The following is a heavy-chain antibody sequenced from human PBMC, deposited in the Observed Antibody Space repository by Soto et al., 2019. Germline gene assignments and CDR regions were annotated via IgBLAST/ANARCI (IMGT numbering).Heavy chain of an antibody. V-gene: IGHV1-46*01. Sequence: QVQLVQSGAEVKKPGASVKVSCKASGYTFTSYYMHWVRQAPGQGLEWMGIINPSGGSTSYAQKCQGRVPMTRDTSTSTVYMELSSLRSEDTAVYYCACRLSSEHRDYYYYYGMDVWGQGTTVTVSS. D-gene: IGHD3-10*02. CDR2: INPSGGST. J-gene: IGHJ6*02. CDR1: GYTFTSYY. CDR3: ACRLSSEHRDYYYYYGMDV.